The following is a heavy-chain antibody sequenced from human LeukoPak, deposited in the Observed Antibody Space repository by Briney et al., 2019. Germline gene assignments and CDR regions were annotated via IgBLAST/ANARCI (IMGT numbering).Heavy chain of an antibody. J-gene: IGHJ4*02. CDR1: EFTFSSYS. Sequence: GGSLRLSCAGSEFTFSSYSMHWVRQAPGKGLEWVSSISGSSDDIYYADSVKGRFTVSRDNAKNSLYLQMNSLRAEDTAVYYCARGTYYYDSSGYPFDYWGQGTLVTVSS. CDR2: ISGSSDDI. CDR3: ARGTYYYDSSGYPFDY. V-gene: IGHV3-21*01. D-gene: IGHD3-22*01.